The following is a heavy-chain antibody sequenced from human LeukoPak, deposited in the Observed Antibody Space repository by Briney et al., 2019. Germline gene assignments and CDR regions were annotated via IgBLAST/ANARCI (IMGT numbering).Heavy chain of an antibody. CDR3: ARLSYYYGSGSYINDY. CDR1: GGSITSTNYL. J-gene: IGHJ4*02. Sequence: SETLSLTCTVSGGSITSTNYLWGWVRQPPGKGLEWIGSGHYSGRAYYTPSLNSRVSISVDTSKNQFSLKLSSVTAADTAVYYCARLSYYYGSGSYINDYWGQGTLVTVSS. V-gene: IGHV4-39*07. D-gene: IGHD3-10*01. CDR2: GHYSGRA.